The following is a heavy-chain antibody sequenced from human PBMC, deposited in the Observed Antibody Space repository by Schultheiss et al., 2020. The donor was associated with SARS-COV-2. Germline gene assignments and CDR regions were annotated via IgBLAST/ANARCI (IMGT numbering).Heavy chain of an antibody. CDR2: IYYSGST. CDR3: ARGGMATGGD. CDR1: GGSISSYY. J-gene: IGHJ4*02. V-gene: IGHV4-59*01. Sequence: SETLSLTCTVSGGSISSYYCSWIRQPPGKGLEWIGYIYYSGSTNYNPSLKSRVTISVDTSKNQFSLKLSSVTAADTAVYYCARGGMATGGDWGQGTLVTVSS. D-gene: IGHD5-24*01.